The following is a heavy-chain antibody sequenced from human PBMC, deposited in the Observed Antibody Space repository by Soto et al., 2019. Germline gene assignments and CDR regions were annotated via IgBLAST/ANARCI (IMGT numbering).Heavy chain of an antibody. J-gene: IGHJ4*02. CDR2: ISWNSGSI. CDR1: GFTFDDYA. CDR3: AKSVRYYDSSAYYPLDY. V-gene: IGHV3-9*01. Sequence: GGSLRLSCAASGFTFDDYAMHWVRQAPGKGLEWVSGISWNSGSIGYADSVKGRFTISRDNAKNSLYLQMNSLRAEDTAVYYCAKSVRYYDSSAYYPLDYWGQGTLVTVSS. D-gene: IGHD3-22*01.